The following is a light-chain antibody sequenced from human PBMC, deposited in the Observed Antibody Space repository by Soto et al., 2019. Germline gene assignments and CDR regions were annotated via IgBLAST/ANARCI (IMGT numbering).Light chain of an antibody. Sequence: EIVMTQSPVTLSVSPGERATLSCRASQSIYNNFAWYQQKLGQAPRLLIYDASTRATAIPARFSGSASGTEFSLTISSLQSEDVALYYCQQYENWPPTTFGRGTKVEIK. J-gene: IGKJ1*01. V-gene: IGKV3-15*01. CDR3: QQYENWPPTT. CDR2: DAS. CDR1: QSIYNN.